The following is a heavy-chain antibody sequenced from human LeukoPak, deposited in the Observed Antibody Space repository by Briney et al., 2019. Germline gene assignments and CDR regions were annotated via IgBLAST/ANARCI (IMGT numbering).Heavy chain of an antibody. CDR3: ARGWSQAMAGTSPVNYYYYYYMDV. CDR2: INPNSGGT. CDR1: GYTFTDYY. V-gene: IGHV1-2*02. Sequence: ASVKVSCKTSGYTFTDYYMHWVRQAPGQGLEWMGWINPNSGGTNYAQKFQGSVTMTRDTSISTAYMELSSLRSDDTAVYYCARGWSQAMAGTSPVNYYYYYYMDVWGKGTTVTVSS. J-gene: IGHJ6*03. D-gene: IGHD6-19*01.